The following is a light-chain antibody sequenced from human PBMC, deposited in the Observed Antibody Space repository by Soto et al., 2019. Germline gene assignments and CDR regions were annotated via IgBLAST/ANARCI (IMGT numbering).Light chain of an antibody. Sequence: EIVLTQSPGTLSLSSGERATLSCRASHSVSSKLAWYQRKPGQAPRLLIFDGSSRATGIPDRFSGSGSGTDFTLTISRLEPEDFAVYYCQQYGNSLSWTFGQGTKVDIK. J-gene: IGKJ1*01. CDR2: DGS. CDR3: QQYGNSLSWT. V-gene: IGKV3-20*01. CDR1: HSVSSK.